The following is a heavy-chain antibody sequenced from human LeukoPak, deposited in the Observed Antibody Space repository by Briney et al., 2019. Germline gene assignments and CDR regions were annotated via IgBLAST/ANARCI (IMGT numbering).Heavy chain of an antibody. CDR3: ASARRGDYYWWFDP. V-gene: IGHV5-51*01. CDR1: GYSFTGYW. J-gene: IGHJ5*02. Sequence: GESLKISCKGSGYSFTGYWIGWVRQMPGKGLEWMGIICPDNSNTRYSPSFQGQVTISADKSINAAYLHWSSLRASDTAIYYCASARRGDYYWWFDPWGQGTLVTVSS. D-gene: IGHD2-21*01. CDR2: ICPDNSNT.